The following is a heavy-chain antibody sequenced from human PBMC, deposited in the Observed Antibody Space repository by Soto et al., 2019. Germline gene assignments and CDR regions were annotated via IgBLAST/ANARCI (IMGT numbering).Heavy chain of an antibody. V-gene: IGHV3-48*01. Sequence: GGSLRLSCAASGFTFSSYSMNWVRQAPGKGLEWVSYISSSSSTIYYADSVKGRFTISRDNAKNSLYLQMNSLRGEDTAVYYCARGNPITMIVVFAPDIDYWGQGTLVTVSS. CDR2: ISSSSSTI. D-gene: IGHD3-22*01. CDR1: GFTFSSYS. J-gene: IGHJ4*02. CDR3: ARGNPITMIVVFAPDIDY.